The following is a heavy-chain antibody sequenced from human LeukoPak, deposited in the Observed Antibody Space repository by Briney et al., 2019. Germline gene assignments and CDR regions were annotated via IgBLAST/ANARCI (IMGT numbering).Heavy chain of an antibody. D-gene: IGHD6-6*01. CDR3: AHRRWHSSSSGFDY. Sequence: TLSLTCTVSGGSISSYYWSWIRQPPGKALEWLALIYWDDDKRYSPSLKSRLTITKDTSKNQVVLTMTNMDPVDTATYYCAHRRWHSSSSGFDYWGQGTLVTVSS. CDR1: GGSISSYYW. J-gene: IGHJ4*02. V-gene: IGHV2-5*08. CDR2: IYWDDDK.